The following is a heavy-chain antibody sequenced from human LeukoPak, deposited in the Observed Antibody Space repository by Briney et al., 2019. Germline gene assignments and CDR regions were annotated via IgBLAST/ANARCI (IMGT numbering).Heavy chain of an antibody. V-gene: IGHV3-30-3*01. Sequence: GRSLRLSCAASGFTFSSYAMHWVRQAPGKGLEWVAVISYDGSNKYYADSVKGRFTISRDNSKNTLYLQMNSLRAEDTAVYYCARADKIFGVSSAFDIWGQGTMVTVSS. D-gene: IGHD3-3*01. CDR2: ISYDGSNK. CDR1: GFTFSSYA. J-gene: IGHJ3*02. CDR3: ARADKIFGVSSAFDI.